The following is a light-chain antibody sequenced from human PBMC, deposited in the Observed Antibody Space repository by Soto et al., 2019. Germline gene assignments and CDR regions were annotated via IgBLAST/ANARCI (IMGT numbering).Light chain of an antibody. J-gene: IGKJ4*01. V-gene: IGKV3-15*01. CDR1: QNITNN. Sequence: EVVMTQSPATLSVSPGERATLSCRVSQNITNNYLAWYQQNPGQAPRLLIYGASTRATGIPARFSGSGSGKGFTLTISSLQSEDFAVYYCQQYNAWPITFGGGTNVEIK. CDR2: GAS. CDR3: QQYNAWPIT.